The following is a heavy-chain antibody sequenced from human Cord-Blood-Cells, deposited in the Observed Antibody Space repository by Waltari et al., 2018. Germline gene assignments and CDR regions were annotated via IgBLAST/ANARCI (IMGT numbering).Heavy chain of an antibody. CDR2: ISSSSSYI. CDR3: AREGIAARRNWYFDL. CDR1: GFTFSSYS. J-gene: IGHJ2*01. Sequence: EVQLVESGGGLVKPGGSLRLSCAASGFTFSSYSMNWVRQAPGKGLEWVSSISSSSSYIYYADSVKGRFTISRDNAKNSLYLQMNSLRAEDTAVYYCAREGIAARRNWYFDLWGRGTLVTVSS. V-gene: IGHV3-21*01. D-gene: IGHD6-6*01.